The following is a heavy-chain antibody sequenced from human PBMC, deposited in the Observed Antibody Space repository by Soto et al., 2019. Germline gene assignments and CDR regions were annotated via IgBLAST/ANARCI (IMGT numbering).Heavy chain of an antibody. V-gene: IGHV3-74*01. D-gene: IGHD3-10*01. CDR3: ERDQSRVHTLDDY. J-gene: IGHJ4*02. CDR2: INSEGSST. CDR1: GFTFSSYW. Sequence: EVQLVESGGGLVQPGGSLRLSCAASGFTFSSYWMHWVRQAPGKGLVWVSRINSEGSSTSYADSVKGRFTISRDNAKNTLYLQMNSRRAEDTAVYYCERDQSRVHTLDDYWGQGTLVTVSS.